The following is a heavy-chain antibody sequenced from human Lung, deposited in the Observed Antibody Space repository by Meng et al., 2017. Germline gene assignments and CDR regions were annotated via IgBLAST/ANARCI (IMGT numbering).Heavy chain of an antibody. Sequence: QVRLCRSGAVVKTPGASMKFSCKASGYTFTSYAMHWVRQAPGQRLEWMGWINAGNGNTKYSQKFQGRVTITRDTSASTAYMELSSLRSEDTAVYYCARGDYCGGDCYWFDYWGQGTLVTVSS. D-gene: IGHD2-21*02. V-gene: IGHV1-3*01. CDR2: INAGNGNT. CDR1: GYTFTSYA. CDR3: ARGDYCGGDCYWFDY. J-gene: IGHJ4*02.